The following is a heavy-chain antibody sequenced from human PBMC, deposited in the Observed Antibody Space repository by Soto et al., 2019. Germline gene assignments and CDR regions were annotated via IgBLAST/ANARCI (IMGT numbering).Heavy chain of an antibody. CDR3: ARLDYNRAFDI. V-gene: IGHV4-39*01. Sequence: QLQLQESGPGLVRPSETLSLTCTVSGDSISNSIYYWGWIRRPPGKGLEWIGSIYYSGSTYYNPSLKSRVAISVDTSKNQFSLKLSSVTAADTAVYYCARLDYNRAFDIWGQGTMVTVSS. CDR1: GDSISNSIYY. J-gene: IGHJ3*02. CDR2: IYYSGST. D-gene: IGHD1-20*01.